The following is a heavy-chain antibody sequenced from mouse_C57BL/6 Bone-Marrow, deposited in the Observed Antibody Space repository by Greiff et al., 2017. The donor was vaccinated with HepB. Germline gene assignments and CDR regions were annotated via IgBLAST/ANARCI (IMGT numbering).Heavy chain of an antibody. J-gene: IGHJ4*01. D-gene: IGHD1-1*01. V-gene: IGHV5-4*03. CDR1: GFTFSSYA. CDR2: ISDGGSYT. Sequence: EVKLVESGGGLVKPGGSLKLSCAASGFTFSSYAMSWVRQTPEKRLEWVATISDGGSYTYYPDNVKGRFTISRDNAKNNLYLQMSHLKSEDTAMYYCARGDITTVVDYAMDYWGQGTSVTVSS. CDR3: ARGDITTVVDYAMDY.